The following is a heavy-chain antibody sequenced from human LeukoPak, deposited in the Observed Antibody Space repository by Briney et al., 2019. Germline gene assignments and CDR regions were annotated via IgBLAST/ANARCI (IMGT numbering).Heavy chain of an antibody. V-gene: IGHV3-11*01. D-gene: IGHD2-2*01. CDR2: ISSSDSTI. J-gene: IGHJ6*02. CDR1: GFTFSDYY. CDR3: ARDGSRYCSSTSCYSGYYYYGMDV. Sequence: GGSLRLSCAASGFTFSDYYMSWIRQAPGKGLEWASYISSSDSTIYYADSVKGRFTISRDNAKNSLYLQLNSLRAEDTAVYYCARDGSRYCSSTSCYSGYYYYGMDVWGQGTTVTVSS.